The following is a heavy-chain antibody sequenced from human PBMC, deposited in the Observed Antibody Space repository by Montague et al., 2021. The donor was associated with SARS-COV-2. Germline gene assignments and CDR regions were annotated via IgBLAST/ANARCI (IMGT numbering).Heavy chain of an antibody. CDR2: IYDSGST. V-gene: IGHV4-59*02. Sequence: SETLSLTCIVSGSSVRSYFWSWIRQPPGKGLEWIGNIYDSGSTNYNPSLKSRVTISVDTSKNQFSLKLSAVTAADTAVYYCARGSRQWLVRPPHYYYFDYWGQGTLVTVSS. D-gene: IGHD6-19*01. CDR1: GSSVRSYF. J-gene: IGHJ4*02. CDR3: ARGSRQWLVRPPHYYYFDY.